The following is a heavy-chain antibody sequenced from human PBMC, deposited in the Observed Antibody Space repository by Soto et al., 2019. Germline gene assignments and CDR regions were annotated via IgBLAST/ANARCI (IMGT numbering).Heavy chain of an antibody. D-gene: IGHD6-6*01. Sequence: QVQLVQSGAEVKKPGSSVKVSCKASGGTFSSYAISWVRQAPGQGLEWMGGIIPIFGTANYAQKFQGRVTITADESTSTAYMELSSLRSEDTAVYYCASLRSIAARRSLDHNHQYYFDYWGQGTLVTVSS. V-gene: IGHV1-69*01. CDR2: IIPIFGTA. J-gene: IGHJ4*02. CDR1: GGTFSSYA. CDR3: ASLRSIAARRSLDHNHQYYFDY.